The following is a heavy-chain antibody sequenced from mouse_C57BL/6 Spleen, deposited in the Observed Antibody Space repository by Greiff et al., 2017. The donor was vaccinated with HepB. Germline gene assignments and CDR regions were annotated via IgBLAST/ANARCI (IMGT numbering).Heavy chain of an antibody. Sequence: QVQLKQPGAELVKPGASVKMSCKASGYTFTSYWITWVKQRPGQGLEWIGDIYPGSGSTNYNEKFKSKATLTVDTSSSTAYMQLSSLSSEDSAVYYCARSPYYYGSIHWYFDVWGTGTTVTVSS. CDR2: IYPGSGST. J-gene: IGHJ1*03. CDR3: ARSPYYYGSIHWYFDV. CDR1: GYTFTSYW. D-gene: IGHD1-1*01. V-gene: IGHV1-55*01.